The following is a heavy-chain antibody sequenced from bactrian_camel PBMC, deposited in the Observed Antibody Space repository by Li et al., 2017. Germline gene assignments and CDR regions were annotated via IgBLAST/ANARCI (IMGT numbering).Heavy chain of an antibody. V-gene: IGHV3S53*01. J-gene: IGHJ4*01. CDR3: DTVWPSWVVVQRQY. CDR1: GHISSSCG. D-gene: IGHD2*01. Sequence: QVQLVESGGGSVQAGGSLSLSCAVSGHISSSCGMGWYRQAPGKERELVSSIRGDGTTIYTDSVQGRFTISRDSAKNTVYLQMNSLKSEDTALYYCDTVWPSWVVVQRQYWGQGTQVTVS. CDR2: IRGDGTT.